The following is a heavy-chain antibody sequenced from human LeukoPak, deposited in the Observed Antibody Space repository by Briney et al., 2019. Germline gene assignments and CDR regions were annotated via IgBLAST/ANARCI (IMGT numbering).Heavy chain of an antibody. V-gene: IGHV4-34*01. CDR3: ARDLTIFGVVIPRRWFDP. CDR1: GGSFSGYY. CDR2: TNHSGST. Sequence: SETLSLTCAVYGGSFSGYYWSWIRQPPGKGLEWIGETNHSGSTNYNPSLKSRVTISVDTSKNQFSLKLSSVTAADTAVYYCARDLTIFGVVIPRRWFDPWAREPWSPSPQ. J-gene: IGHJ5*02. D-gene: IGHD3-3*01.